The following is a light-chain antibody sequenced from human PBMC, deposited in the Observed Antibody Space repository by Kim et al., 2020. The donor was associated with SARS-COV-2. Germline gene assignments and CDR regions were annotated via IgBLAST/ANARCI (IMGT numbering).Light chain of an antibody. CDR2: GAS. V-gene: IGKV3-15*01. Sequence: SVSQGKRAPLSCRASQSVSSNLAWYQQKPGQTPRLLIYGASTRATGIPARFSGSGAGTEFTLTISSLQSEDCAVYYCQQYNNWLTFGGGTKVDIK. CDR3: QQYNNWLT. J-gene: IGKJ4*01. CDR1: QSVSSN.